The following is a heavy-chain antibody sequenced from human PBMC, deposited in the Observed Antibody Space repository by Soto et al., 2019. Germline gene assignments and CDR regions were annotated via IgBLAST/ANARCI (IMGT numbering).Heavy chain of an antibody. Sequence: SGGSLRLSCAASGFTFSSYAMHWVRQAPGKGLEWVAVISYDGSNKYYADSVKGRFTISRDNAKNTLYLQMNSLRAEDTAVYYCARSTMNPVPFAYSGQGTLVLVSS. J-gene: IGHJ4*02. CDR2: ISYDGSNK. CDR3: ARSTMNPVPFAY. V-gene: IGHV3-30-3*01. D-gene: IGHD3-10*01. CDR1: GFTFSSYA.